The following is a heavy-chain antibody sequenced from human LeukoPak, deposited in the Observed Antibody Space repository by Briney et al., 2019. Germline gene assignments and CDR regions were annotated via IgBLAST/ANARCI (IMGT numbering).Heavy chain of an antibody. J-gene: IGHJ4*02. V-gene: IGHV3-7*01. D-gene: IGHD6-6*01. CDR2: INHDGRET. CDR1: GFNFRYFW. CDR3: AKPQYSSSSGFDY. Sequence: GGSLRLSCLGSGFNFRYFWMSWVRQAPGKGLEWAANINHDGRETYYADTVKGRFIISRDNAKDSLYLQMNSLRAEDAAVYYCAKPQYSSSSGFDYWGQGTLVTVSS.